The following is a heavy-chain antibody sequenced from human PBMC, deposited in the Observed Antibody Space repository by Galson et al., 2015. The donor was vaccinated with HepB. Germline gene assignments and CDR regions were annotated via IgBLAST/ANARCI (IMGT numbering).Heavy chain of an antibody. CDR2: ISYDGAHE. J-gene: IGHJ6*02. CDR1: GFSFSSYG. V-gene: IGHV3-30*18. CDR3: AKEVTPPVDTAMTDPHYYSGMDI. D-gene: IGHD5-18*01. Sequence: SLRLSCAASGFSFSSYGMHWVRQAPGKGLEWVAVISYDGAHEYYADSVKGRFTISRDNSQNTLYLQMDSLTVEDTAVYYCAKEVTPPVDTAMTDPHYYSGMDIWGQGTTVTVSS.